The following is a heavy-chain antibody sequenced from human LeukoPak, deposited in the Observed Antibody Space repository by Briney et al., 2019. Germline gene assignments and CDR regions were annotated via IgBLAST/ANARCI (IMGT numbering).Heavy chain of an antibody. V-gene: IGHV1-18*01. CDR1: GYTFDNYG. CDR3: ARDVDYRVDY. Sequence: ASVKVSCKASGYTFDNYGISWVRQAPGQGLGWMGWISGNNDNTYSAQKLQGRVSMTTDTSTSTAYMELRSLRSDDTAVYYCARDVDYRVDYWGQGTLVTVSS. J-gene: IGHJ4*02. D-gene: IGHD4-11*01. CDR2: ISGNNDNT.